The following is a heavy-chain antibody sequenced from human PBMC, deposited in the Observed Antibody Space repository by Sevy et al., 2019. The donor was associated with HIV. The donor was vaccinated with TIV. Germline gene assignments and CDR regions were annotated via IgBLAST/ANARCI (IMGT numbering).Heavy chain of an antibody. J-gene: IGHJ3*01. D-gene: IGHD6-6*01. V-gene: IGHV3-30*02. CDR3: AKGHSSSSTDADAFDV. CDR2: IRFDGSEK. CDR1: GFSFSSYG. Sequence: GGSLRLSCVASGFSFSSYGMHWIRQAPGKGLQWVAFIRFDGSEKYYTDSVKGRFSISRDNSKNTLYMQINSLRAEDTAVYYCAKGHSSSSTDADAFDVWGQGTLVTVSS.